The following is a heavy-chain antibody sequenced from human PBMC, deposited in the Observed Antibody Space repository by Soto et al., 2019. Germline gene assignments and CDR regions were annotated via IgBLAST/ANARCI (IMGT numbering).Heavy chain of an antibody. CDR2: IIPISGTT. CDR3: ARVRCFNGLCHTADYGMDV. D-gene: IGHD2-8*01. CDR1: GDGFRSYG. J-gene: IGHJ6*02. V-gene: IGHV1-69*13. Sequence: GASVQVSCKASGDGFRSYGMNWVRQATGQGLEWMGGIIPISGTTNYAQKFQGRVAITADESTDTVYMELSRLRSEDTAVYFCARVRCFNGLCHTADYGMDVWGQGTTVTVSS.